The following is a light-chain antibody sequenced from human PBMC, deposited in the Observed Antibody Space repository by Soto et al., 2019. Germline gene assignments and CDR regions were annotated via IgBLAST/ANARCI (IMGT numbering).Light chain of an antibody. CDR2: EVS. V-gene: IGLV2-8*01. J-gene: IGLJ1*01. CDR3: SSYAGSNNLG. Sequence: QSALTQPPSASGSPGQSVTISCTGTSSDVGGYNYVSWCQQHPGKPPKLIIYEVSKRPSGVPDRFFGSKSGNTASLTVSGLQVEDEADYYCSSYAGSNNLGFGTWIKVTVL. CDR1: SSDVGGYNY.